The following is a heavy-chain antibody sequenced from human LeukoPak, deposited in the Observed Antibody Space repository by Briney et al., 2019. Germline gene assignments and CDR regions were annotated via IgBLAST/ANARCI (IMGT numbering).Heavy chain of an antibody. CDR2: INTDGSTT. J-gene: IGHJ6*02. CDR1: GFTFSTSW. Sequence: VGSLRLSCAASGFTFSTSWMHWVRQTPGKGLVWVSRINTDGSTTTYADSVKGRFTISRDNAKNALYLQMNSLRAEDTAVYYCARDDHGGYAYYYYYGMDVWGQGTTVTVSS. V-gene: IGHV3-74*01. CDR3: ARDDHGGYAYYYYYGMDV. D-gene: IGHD4-17*01.